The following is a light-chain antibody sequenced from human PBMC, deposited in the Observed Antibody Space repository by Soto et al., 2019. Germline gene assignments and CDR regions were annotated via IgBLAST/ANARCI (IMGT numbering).Light chain of an antibody. CDR2: AAS. Sequence: DLPMTQSPSSLSASVGDRVTITCRASQSISSYLNWYQQKPGKAPKLLIYAASRLQSGVTSRFSSSGCGTDFTLTISSLQPEDFATYYGQQSYSTPPFGQGTKLEIK. CDR3: QQSYSTPP. J-gene: IGKJ2*01. CDR1: QSISSY. V-gene: IGKV1-39*01.